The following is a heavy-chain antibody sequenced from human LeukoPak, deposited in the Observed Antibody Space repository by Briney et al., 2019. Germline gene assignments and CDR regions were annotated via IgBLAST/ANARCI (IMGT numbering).Heavy chain of an antibody. CDR2: IIPILGIA. V-gene: IGHV1-69*04. J-gene: IGHJ4*02. CDR1: GGTFISYA. D-gene: IGHD3-22*01. Sequence: SVKVSCKASGGTFISYAISWVRQAPGQGLEWMGRIIPILGIANYAQKFQGRVTITADKSTSTAYMELSSLRSEDTAVYYCARGPYYYDSSGYYFHYWGQGTLVTVSS. CDR3: ARGPYYYDSSGYYFHY.